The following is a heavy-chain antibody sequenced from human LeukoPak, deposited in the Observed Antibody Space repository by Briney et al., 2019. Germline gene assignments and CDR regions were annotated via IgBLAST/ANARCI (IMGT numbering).Heavy chain of an antibody. Sequence: SETLSLTCTVSGGSIGSSFWAWIRQPPGKGLEWIGYIYYSGTTSYNPSLKSRVTISVDTSKNQFSLKLSSVTAADTAVYYCARLRTRPSFGSGWYGAFDIWGQGTMVTVSS. V-gene: IGHV4-59*01. CDR3: ARLRTRPSFGSGWYGAFDI. CDR2: IYYSGTT. J-gene: IGHJ3*02. CDR1: GGSIGSSF. D-gene: IGHD6-19*01.